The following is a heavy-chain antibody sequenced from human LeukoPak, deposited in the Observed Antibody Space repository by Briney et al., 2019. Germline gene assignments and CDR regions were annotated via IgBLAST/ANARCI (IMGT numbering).Heavy chain of an antibody. Sequence: PGGSLRLSCAASGFTVRNNYMSWVRQAPGKGLEWVSLIYSGGSTYYADSVKGRFTISRDNSNNTVYLQMNSLRAEDTAVYYCARAPSNAHFGYWGQGTLVTVSS. CDR2: IYSGGST. V-gene: IGHV3-66*01. D-gene: IGHD3-3*02. CDR3: ARAPSNAHFGY. CDR1: GFTVRNNY. J-gene: IGHJ4*02.